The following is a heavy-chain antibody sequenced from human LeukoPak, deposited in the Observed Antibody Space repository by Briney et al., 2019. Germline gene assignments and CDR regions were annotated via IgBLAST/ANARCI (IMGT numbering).Heavy chain of an antibody. CDR3: ARVSCYDSSGYRLWYFDL. CDR1: GYSISSGYY. V-gene: IGHV4-38-2*02. CDR2: IYHSGST. Sequence: SETLSLTCTVSGYSISSGYYWGWIRQPPGKGLEWIGSIYHSGSTYYNPSLKSRVTISVDTSKNQFSLKLSSVTAADTAAYYCARVSCYDSSGYRLWYFDLWGRGTLVTVSS. D-gene: IGHD3-22*01. J-gene: IGHJ2*01.